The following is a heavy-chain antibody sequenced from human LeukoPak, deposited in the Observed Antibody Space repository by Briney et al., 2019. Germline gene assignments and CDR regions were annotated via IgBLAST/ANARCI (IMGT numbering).Heavy chain of an antibody. J-gene: IGHJ4*02. V-gene: IGHV1-2*06. D-gene: IGHD6-19*01. CDR1: GYTFTGYY. Sequence: ASVKVSCKTSGYTFTGYYMHWVRQAPGQGLEWMGRINPKSGGTDYAQKFQARVTMTRDTSISTAHMELSRLRSDDTAVYYCAASIALTGNFFDYWGQGTLVTVSS. CDR2: INPKSGGT. CDR3: AASIALTGNFFDY.